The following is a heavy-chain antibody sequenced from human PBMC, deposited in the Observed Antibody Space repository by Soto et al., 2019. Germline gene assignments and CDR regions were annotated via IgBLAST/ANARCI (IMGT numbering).Heavy chain of an antibody. J-gene: IGHJ3*02. Sequence: EVQLVESGGGLVQPGGSLRLSCAASGFTFSTYSMNWVRQAPGKGLEWLSYFSGTSSTTYYADSVKGRFTISRDNAENSLYLQMDSLGAEDTAVYYCARRIATPRIGAFDIWGQGTMVTVSS. CDR2: FSGTSSTT. CDR3: ARRIATPRIGAFDI. D-gene: IGHD6-13*01. V-gene: IGHV3-48*01. CDR1: GFTFSTYS.